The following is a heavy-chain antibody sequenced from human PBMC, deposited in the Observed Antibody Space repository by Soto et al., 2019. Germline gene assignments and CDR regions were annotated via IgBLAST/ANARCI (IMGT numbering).Heavy chain of an antibody. D-gene: IGHD3-22*01. CDR3: ARPENSSGYYSTCYYYGMDV. CDR1: GGTFSSYA. Sequence: QVQLVQSGAEVKKPGSSVKVSCKASGGTFSSYAISWVRQAPGQGLEWMGGIIPIFGTANYAQKFQGRVTITADESTSTAYMELSSLRSEDTAVYYCARPENSSGYYSTCYYYGMDVWGQGTTATVSS. V-gene: IGHV1-69*01. J-gene: IGHJ6*02. CDR2: IIPIFGTA.